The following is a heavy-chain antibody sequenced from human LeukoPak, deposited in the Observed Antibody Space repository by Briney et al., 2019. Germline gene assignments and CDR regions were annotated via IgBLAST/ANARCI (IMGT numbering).Heavy chain of an antibody. J-gene: IGHJ4*02. CDR3: ARGKTTVYCGGDCYAFDY. CDR1: GYTFTSYG. D-gene: IGHD2-21*02. V-gene: IGHV1-2*02. Sequence: GASVKVSCKASGYTFTSYGISWVRQAPGQGLEWMGWISPNSGGTNYAQKFQGRVTMTSDTSISTAYMELSRLRSDDTAVYYCARGKTTVYCGGDCYAFDYWGQGSLVTVSS. CDR2: ISPNSGGT.